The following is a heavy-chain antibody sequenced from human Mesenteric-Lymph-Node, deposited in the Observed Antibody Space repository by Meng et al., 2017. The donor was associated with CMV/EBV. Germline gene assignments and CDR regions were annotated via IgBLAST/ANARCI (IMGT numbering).Heavy chain of an antibody. CDR2: MNPNSGNT. J-gene: IGHJ6*02. Sequence: ASVKVSCKASGYTFTSYDINWVRQATGQGLEWMGWMNPNSGNTGYAQKFQGRVTITRNTSISTAYMELSSLRSEDTAVYYCARERFLEWFPLRYYYYGMDVWGQGTTVTVSS. V-gene: IGHV1-8*03. CDR1: GYTFTSYD. D-gene: IGHD3-3*01. CDR3: ARERFLEWFPLRYYYYGMDV.